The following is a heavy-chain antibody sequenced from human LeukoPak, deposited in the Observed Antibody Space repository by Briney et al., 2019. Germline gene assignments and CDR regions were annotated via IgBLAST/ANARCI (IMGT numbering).Heavy chain of an antibody. CDR3: ALLAVASDFDY. CDR2: SNTDGS. D-gene: IGHD6-19*01. V-gene: IGHV3-74*01. Sequence: SGGPLRLSCAASGFTFSSYWMHWVRQAPGKGLVWVSRSNTDGSSYADSVKGRFTISRDNAKNTLYLQMNSLRVEDTAVYYCALLAVASDFDYWGQGALVTVSS. J-gene: IGHJ4*02. CDR1: GFTFSSYW.